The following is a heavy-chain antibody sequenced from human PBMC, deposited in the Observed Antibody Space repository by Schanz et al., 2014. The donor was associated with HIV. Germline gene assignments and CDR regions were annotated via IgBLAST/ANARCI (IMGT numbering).Heavy chain of an antibody. Sequence: EVQLLESGGGLEQPGGSLRLSCAASGFNFNNYAMTWVRQAPGKGLEWVSSIGSGGGYKYYADSVNGRFTISRDNAKNSLHLQMSRLGAEDTAVYYCARDLHDYGDARTDYWGQGTLVSVSS. CDR3: ARDLHDYGDARTDY. CDR1: GFNFNNYA. CDR2: IGSGGGYK. D-gene: IGHD4-17*01. V-gene: IGHV3-21*06. J-gene: IGHJ4*02.